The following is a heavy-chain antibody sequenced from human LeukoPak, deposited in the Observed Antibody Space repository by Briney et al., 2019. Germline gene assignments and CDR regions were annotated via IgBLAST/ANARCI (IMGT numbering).Heavy chain of an antibody. CDR2: ISYDGSNK. J-gene: IGHJ6*04. V-gene: IGHV3-30*04. CDR1: GFTFSSYA. D-gene: IGHD4-17*01. CDR3: AKEPDYGDYYYGMDV. Sequence: GRSLRRSCAASGFTFSSYAMHWVRQAPGKGLEWVAVISYDGSNKYYADSVKGRFTISRDNSKNTLYLQMNSLRAEDTAVYYCAKEPDYGDYYYGMDVWGKGTTVTVSS.